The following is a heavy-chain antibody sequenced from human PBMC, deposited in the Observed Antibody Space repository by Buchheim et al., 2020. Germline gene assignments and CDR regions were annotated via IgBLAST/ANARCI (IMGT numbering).Heavy chain of an antibody. Sequence: QVQLVESGGGVVQPGRSLRLSCAASGFTFSSYGMHWVRQAPGKGLEWVAVISYDGSNKYYADSVKGRFTISRDNSKNTLYLQMNSLRAEDTAVYYCAKTYVWGSYRFSNYYGMDVWGQGTT. V-gene: IGHV3-30*18. D-gene: IGHD3-16*02. J-gene: IGHJ6*02. CDR3: AKTYVWGSYRFSNYYGMDV. CDR2: ISYDGSNK. CDR1: GFTFSSYG.